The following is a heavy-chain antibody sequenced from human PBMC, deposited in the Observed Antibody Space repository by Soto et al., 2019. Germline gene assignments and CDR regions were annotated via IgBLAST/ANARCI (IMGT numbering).Heavy chain of an antibody. D-gene: IGHD3-16*01. J-gene: IGHJ4*02. CDR3: VKYVRLADH. CDR2: ISGSSHDT. V-gene: IGHV3-11*05. Sequence: QVQLVESGGGLVKPGGSLRLSCAASGFSFSGQYMNWIRQSPGKGLEWISYISGSSHDTNYADSVRGRFTISRDNAKNSLYLEMNSLRDEDTAVYYCVKYVRLADHWGQGTLVTVSA. CDR1: GFSFSGQY.